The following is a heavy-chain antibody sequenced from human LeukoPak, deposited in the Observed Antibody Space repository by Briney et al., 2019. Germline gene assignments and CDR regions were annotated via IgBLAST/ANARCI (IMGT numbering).Heavy chain of an antibody. CDR3: ARAKRGYSYGYYHYFDY. CDR1: GFTFSDYY. Sequence: GGSLRLSCAASGFTFSDYYMGWIRQAPGKGLEWVSYISTSGSTIYYADSLKGRFTISRDNAKNSLYLQMNSLRAEDTAVYYCARAKRGYSYGYYHYFDYWGQGTLVTVSS. V-gene: IGHV3-11*01. CDR2: ISTSGSTI. D-gene: IGHD5-18*01. J-gene: IGHJ4*02.